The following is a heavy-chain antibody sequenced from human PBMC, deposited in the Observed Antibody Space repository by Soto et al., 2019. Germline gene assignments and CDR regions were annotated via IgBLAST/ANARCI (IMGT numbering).Heavy chain of an antibody. Sequence: SETLSLTCTVSGGSISSYYWSWIRQPPGKGLAWIGYIYYSGSTNYNPSLKSRVTISVDTPKNQFSLKLSSVTAADTAVYYCARDLYSSRFGYYAMDVWGQGTTATVSS. CDR1: GGSISSYY. V-gene: IGHV4-59*01. D-gene: IGHD6-19*01. CDR3: ARDLYSSRFGYYAMDV. CDR2: IYYSGST. J-gene: IGHJ6*02.